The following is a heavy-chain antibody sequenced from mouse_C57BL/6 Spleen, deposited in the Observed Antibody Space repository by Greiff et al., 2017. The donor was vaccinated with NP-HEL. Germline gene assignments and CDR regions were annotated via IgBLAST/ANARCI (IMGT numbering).Heavy chain of an antibody. D-gene: IGHD1-1*01. CDR1: GFTFSDYG. J-gene: IGHJ1*03. Sequence: EVKLMESGGGLVQPGGSLKLSCAASGFTFSDYGMAWVRQAPRKGPEWVAFISNFAYSIYYADTVTGRFTISRENAKNTLYLEMSSLRSEDTAMYYCARQYYGSSYWYFDVWGTGTTVTVSS. CDR2: ISNFAYSI. V-gene: IGHV5-15*01. CDR3: ARQYYGSSYWYFDV.